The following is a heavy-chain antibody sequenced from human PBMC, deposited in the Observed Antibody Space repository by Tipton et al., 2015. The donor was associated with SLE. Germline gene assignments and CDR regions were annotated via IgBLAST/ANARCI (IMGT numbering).Heavy chain of an antibody. Sequence: LRLSCAVYGGSFSGYYWSWIRQPPGKGLEWIGEINHSGSTNYNPSLKSRVTISVDTSKNQFSLKLSSVTAADTAVYYCARARGSYWGWFDPWGQGTLVTVSS. CDR1: GGSFSGYY. J-gene: IGHJ5*02. CDR3: ARARGSYWGWFDP. V-gene: IGHV4-34*01. CDR2: INHSGST. D-gene: IGHD1-26*01.